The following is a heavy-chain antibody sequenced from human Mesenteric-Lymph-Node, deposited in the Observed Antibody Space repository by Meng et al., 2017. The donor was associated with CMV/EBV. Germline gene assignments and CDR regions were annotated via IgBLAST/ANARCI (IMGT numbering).Heavy chain of an antibody. J-gene: IGHJ4*02. V-gene: IGHV3-23*01. D-gene: IGHD1-26*01. CDR1: GLTFTTYA. CDR2: IGSGGTA. CDR3: ARDLGPWELLAQIDY. Sequence: GGSLRLSCAASGLTFTTYAMSWVRQAPGKGLEWVSVIGSGGTAYHGDSVKGRFTISRDNSKKTVYLQMNSLRVEDTAVYYCARDLGPWELLAQIDYWGQGTLVTVSS.